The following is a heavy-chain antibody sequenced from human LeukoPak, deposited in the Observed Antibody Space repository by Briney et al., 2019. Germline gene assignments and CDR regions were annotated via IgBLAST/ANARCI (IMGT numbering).Heavy chain of an antibody. CDR1: GFTFSTYG. D-gene: IGHD5-12*01. Sequence: GGSLRLSCSASGFTFSTYGMSWVRQAPGKGLEWVSAISGRDSNTYYADSVKGRFTISRDNSKNTLYLQMNSLRAEDTAVYYCARPIVVTVYGMDVWGQGTTVTVSS. V-gene: IGHV3-23*01. J-gene: IGHJ6*02. CDR3: ARPIVVTVYGMDV. CDR2: ISGRDSNT.